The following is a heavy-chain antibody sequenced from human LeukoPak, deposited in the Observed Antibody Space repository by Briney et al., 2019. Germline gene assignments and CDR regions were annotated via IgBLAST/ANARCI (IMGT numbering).Heavy chain of an antibody. Sequence: GESLKISCKGSGYSFTSYWIGWVRQMPGKGLEWMGIIYPGDSDTRYSPSFQGQVTISADKSISTAYLQWSSLKASDTAMYYCARQDYGDYVGDYYYGMDVWGQGTTVTVSS. D-gene: IGHD4-17*01. V-gene: IGHV5-51*01. J-gene: IGHJ6*02. CDR1: GYSFTSYW. CDR2: IYPGDSDT. CDR3: ARQDYGDYVGDYYYGMDV.